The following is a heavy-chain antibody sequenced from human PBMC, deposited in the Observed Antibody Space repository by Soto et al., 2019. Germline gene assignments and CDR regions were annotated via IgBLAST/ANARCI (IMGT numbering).Heavy chain of an antibody. CDR3: AKRAGANWRIFDY. Sequence: EVQLLESGGGLVQPGGSLRLSCAASGFTFSNYAMSWVRQAPGKGLEWVSSISDSGHNTYYADSVKGRFTISRDNSENTLFLQMNSLRAEDTAIYSCAKRAGANWRIFDYWGQGSLVTVSS. CDR2: ISDSGHNT. D-gene: IGHD3-3*01. CDR1: GFTFSNYA. J-gene: IGHJ4*02. V-gene: IGHV3-23*01.